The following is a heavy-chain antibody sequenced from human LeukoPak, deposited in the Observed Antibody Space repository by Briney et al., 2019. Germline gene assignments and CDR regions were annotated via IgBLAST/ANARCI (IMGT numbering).Heavy chain of an antibody. J-gene: IGHJ4*02. CDR2: IYHSGST. CDR3: ARGYSGSLQRYYFDY. CDR1: GYSISSGYY. Sequence: SETLSLTCAVSGYSISSGYYWGWIRQPPGKGLEWIGSIYHSGSTYYNPSLKSRVTISVDTSKNQFSLKLSSVTAADTAVYYCARGYSGSLQRYYFDYCGQGTLVTVSS. V-gene: IGHV4-38-2*01. D-gene: IGHD1-26*01.